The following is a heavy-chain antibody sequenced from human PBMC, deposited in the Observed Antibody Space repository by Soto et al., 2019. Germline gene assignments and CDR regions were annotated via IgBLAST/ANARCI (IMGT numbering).Heavy chain of an antibody. J-gene: IGHJ5*02. CDR2: IIPIFGTA. Sequence: QVQLVQSGAEVKKPGSSVKVSCKASGGTFSSYAISWVRQAPGQGLEWMGGIIPIFGTANYAQKFQGRVTITADGSTSTAYMELSSLRSEDTAVYYCARGPSHIVVVTAISGWFDPWGQGTLVTVSS. CDR1: GGTFSSYA. CDR3: ARGPSHIVVVTAISGWFDP. D-gene: IGHD2-21*02. V-gene: IGHV1-69*12.